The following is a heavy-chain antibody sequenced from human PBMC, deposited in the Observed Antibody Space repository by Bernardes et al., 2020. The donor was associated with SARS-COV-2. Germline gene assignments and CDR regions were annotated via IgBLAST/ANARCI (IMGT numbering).Heavy chain of an antibody. CDR3: VKGGGGNFDS. Sequence: GGSLRLSCAASGFTFRSIGLNWVRQAPGKGLEWVSLISGSGDNTNYADSVRGRFTISRDNSKNTVFLQMNSLRADDTALYYCVKGGGGNFDSWGQGILVTVSS. V-gene: IGHV3-23*01. CDR2: ISGSGDNT. D-gene: IGHD3-16*01. CDR1: GFTFRSIG. J-gene: IGHJ4*02.